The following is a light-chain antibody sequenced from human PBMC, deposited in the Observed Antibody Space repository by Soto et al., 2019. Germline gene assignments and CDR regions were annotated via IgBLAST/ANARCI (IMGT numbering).Light chain of an antibody. J-gene: IGLJ1*01. V-gene: IGLV2-14*01. CDR1: SSDVGGYNF. Sequence: QSVLTQPASVSGSPGQSITISCTGTSSDVGGYNFVSWYQQYPGKAPKLMIYEVSNRPSGVSNRFSGSKSANTASLTISGLQAEDEADYYCTSYTSSSTYVFGTGTKLTVL. CDR3: TSYTSSSTYV. CDR2: EVS.